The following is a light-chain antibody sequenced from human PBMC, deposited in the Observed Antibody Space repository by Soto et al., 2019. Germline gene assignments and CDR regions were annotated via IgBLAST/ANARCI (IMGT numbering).Light chain of an antibody. CDR2: EVS. V-gene: IGLV2-14*01. CDR3: SSYTSSSTLV. CDR1: SSDVGAYNY. Sequence: QSVLTQPPSVSGAPGQRVTISCTGTSSDVGAYNYVSWYQQLPGKAPKLMIYEVSNRPSGVSSRFSGSKSGNTASLTISGLQAEDEADYYCSSYTSSSTLVFGGGTQLTVL. J-gene: IGLJ3*02.